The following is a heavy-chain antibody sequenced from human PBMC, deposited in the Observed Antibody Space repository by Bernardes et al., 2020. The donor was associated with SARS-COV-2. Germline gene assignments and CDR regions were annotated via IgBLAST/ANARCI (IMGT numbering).Heavy chain of an antibody. D-gene: IGHD5-12*01. J-gene: IGHJ6*02. Sequence: ASVKVSCKASGYTFTSYGISWVRQAPGQGLEWMGWISAYNGNTNYAQKLQGRVTMTTDTSTSTAYMELRSLRSDDTAVYYCARGGGYRIEYYYYYYGMDVWGQGTTVTVSS. CDR1: GYTFTSYG. CDR3: ARGGGYRIEYYYYYYGMDV. V-gene: IGHV1-18*01. CDR2: ISAYNGNT.